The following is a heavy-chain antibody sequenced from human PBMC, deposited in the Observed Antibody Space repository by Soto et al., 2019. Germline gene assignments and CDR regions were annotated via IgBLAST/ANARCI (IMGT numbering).Heavy chain of an antibody. CDR3: AREFCSGGNCYTYYFDP. V-gene: IGHV3-74*01. CDR2: INTDGSNT. D-gene: IGHD2-15*01. Sequence: LRLSCAASGLTFNRYWMHWVRHAPGKGLVWVSHINTDGSNTNYADSVKGRFTISRDNAKSTLFLQMNSLRDEDTAVYYCAREFCSGGNCYTYYFDPWGQGIPVTVSS. CDR1: GLTFNRYW. J-gene: IGHJ5*02.